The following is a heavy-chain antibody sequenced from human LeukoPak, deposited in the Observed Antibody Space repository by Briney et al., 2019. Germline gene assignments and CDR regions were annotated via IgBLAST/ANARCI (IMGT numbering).Heavy chain of an antibody. CDR2: ISSNAGST. CDR1: GFTFSSYA. J-gene: IGHJ4*02. CDR3: ARGCSGYCSSVSCFGFDY. Sequence: GGSLRLSCSASGFTFSSYAMHWVRQAPGKGLEYVSAISSNAGSTYYAHSVKGRFTISRDNSKNTLYLQMGSLRAEDMAVYYCARGCSGYCSSVSCFGFDYWGQGTLVTVSS. D-gene: IGHD2-2*01. V-gene: IGHV3-64*01.